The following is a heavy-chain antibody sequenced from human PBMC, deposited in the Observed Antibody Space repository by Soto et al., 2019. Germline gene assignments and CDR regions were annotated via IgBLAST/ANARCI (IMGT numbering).Heavy chain of an antibody. CDR2: IWYDGSNK. CDR3: VRDPRSSGGY. Sequence: GGSLRLSCAASGFTVSSNYMSWVRQAPGKGLEWVSVIWYDGSNKYYTDSVKGRFTISRDNSKNTVYLQMNSLRAEDTAIYYCVRDPRSSGGYWGQGTLVTVSS. D-gene: IGHD6-6*01. CDR1: GFTVSSNY. J-gene: IGHJ4*02. V-gene: IGHV3-33*08.